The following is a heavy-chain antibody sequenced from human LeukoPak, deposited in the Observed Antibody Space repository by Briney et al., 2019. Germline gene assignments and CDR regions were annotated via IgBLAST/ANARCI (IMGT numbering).Heavy chain of an antibody. V-gene: IGHV3-30*02. J-gene: IGHJ3*01. D-gene: IGHD2-15*01. CDR1: GFTFSSYG. CDR3: YWSGDARLGVPV. Sequence: GGSLRLSCAASGFTFSSYGMHWVRQAPGKGLEWVAFIRYDGSNKYYADSVKGRFTISRDNSKNTLYLQMNSLRAEDTAVHYGYWSGDARLGVPVWGQGTMVTVSS. CDR2: IRYDGSNK.